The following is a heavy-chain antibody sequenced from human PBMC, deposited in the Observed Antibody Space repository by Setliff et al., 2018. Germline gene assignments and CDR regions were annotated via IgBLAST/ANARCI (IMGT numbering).Heavy chain of an antibody. CDR1: GGSLSNYY. CDR3: ARDNTMVGATDY. Sequence: SETLSLTCTVYGGSLSNYYWSWIRQPPGKGLEWIVEINHSGSTNYNPSLKGRVTISVDTSKNQLSLRLRSVTAADTAVYFCARDNTMVGATDYWGLGTLVTVSS. J-gene: IGHJ4*02. V-gene: IGHV4-34*01. CDR2: INHSGST. D-gene: IGHD1-26*01.